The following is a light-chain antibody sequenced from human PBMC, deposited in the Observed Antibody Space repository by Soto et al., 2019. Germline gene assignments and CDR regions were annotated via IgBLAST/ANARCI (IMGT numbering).Light chain of an antibody. Sequence: ELGMTQSPASLSASPGETVTLSCRATQTAYKNLAWYQQKPGQAPRLLIFEASTRATGLPARFSGSGSGTEFTLTISSLQSEDSAIYYCQEYNRWPPEFIFGPGTRLEIK. CDR3: QEYNRWPPEFI. CDR2: EAS. J-gene: IGKJ2*01. CDR1: QTAYKN. V-gene: IGKV3-15*01.